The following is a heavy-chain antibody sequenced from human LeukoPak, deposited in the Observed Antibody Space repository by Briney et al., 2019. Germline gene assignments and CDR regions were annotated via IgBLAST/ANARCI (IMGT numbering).Heavy chain of an antibody. Sequence: PGGSLRLSCAASGFTFSSYSMNWVRQAPGKGLEWVSSISSSSSYIYYADSVKGRFTISRDNAKNSLYRQMNSLRAEDTAVYYCARVEGYSSSAFDYWGQGTLVTVSS. D-gene: IGHD6-6*01. CDR2: ISSSSSYI. CDR1: GFTFSSYS. J-gene: IGHJ4*02. CDR3: ARVEGYSSSAFDY. V-gene: IGHV3-21*01.